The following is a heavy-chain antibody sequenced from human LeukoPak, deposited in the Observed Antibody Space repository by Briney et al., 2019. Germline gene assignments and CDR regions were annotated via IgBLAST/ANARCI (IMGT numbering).Heavy chain of an antibody. J-gene: IGHJ6*04. V-gene: IGHV3-30*04. CDR2: ISYDGSNK. Sequence: GGSLRLSCAASGFTFSSYAMHWVRQAPGKGLEWVAAISYDGSNKYYADSVKGRFTISRDNAKNTLYLQMNSLRAEDTAVYYCASSYYGSGSYYSYYGMDVWGKGTTVTVSS. CDR1: GFTFSSYA. CDR3: ASSYYGSGSYYSYYGMDV. D-gene: IGHD3-10*01.